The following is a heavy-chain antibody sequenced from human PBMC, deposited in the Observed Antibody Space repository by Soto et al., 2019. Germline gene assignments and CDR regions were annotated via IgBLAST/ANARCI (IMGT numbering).Heavy chain of an antibody. J-gene: IGHJ4*02. CDR1: GFTFGSHW. CDR2: ISSGGTTT. CDR3: ARFGTSYDTSGFLY. Sequence: GGSLRLSCAASGFTFGSHWMHWVRQAPGKGLVYVSRISSGGTTTNYAESVKGRFTISRDNARNTLYLQMNSLRVEDTAVYYCARFGTSYDTSGFLYWGQGTPVTVSS. D-gene: IGHD3-22*01. V-gene: IGHV3-74*01.